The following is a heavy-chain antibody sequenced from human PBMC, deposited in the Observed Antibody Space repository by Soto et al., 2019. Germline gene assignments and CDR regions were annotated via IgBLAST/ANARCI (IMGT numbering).Heavy chain of an antibody. CDR1: GFSRTSRGEG. CDR3: AHVGGLEQWLHRLES. D-gene: IGHD6-19*01. J-gene: IGHJ4*02. Sequence: QITLKESGPTLVKPTQTVTLTCTFSGFSRTSRGEGVVWIRQPAGKALEWVTLIYWDDDKHYSPSLKNRLTITKDASKNQVVLTLTNVDPSDTGTYFCAHVGGLEQWLHRLESWGQGTLVTVSS. V-gene: IGHV2-5*02. CDR2: IYWDDDK.